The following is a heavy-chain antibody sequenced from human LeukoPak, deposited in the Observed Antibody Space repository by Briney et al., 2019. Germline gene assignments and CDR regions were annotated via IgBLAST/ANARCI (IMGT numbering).Heavy chain of an antibody. CDR1: RFPFSSYW. V-gene: IGHV3-74*01. D-gene: IGHD3-22*01. CDR3: SRGLVGYYHDSSTYPDS. CDR2: INGDGSIT. Sequence: GGSLRLSCAASRFPFSSYWTHWVRQAPGKGLVWVSRINGDGSITTYADSVKGRFTISRDNAKNMLYLQLDSLTAEDTAVYYCSRGLVGYYHDSSTYPDSWGQGTLVTVSS. J-gene: IGHJ4*02.